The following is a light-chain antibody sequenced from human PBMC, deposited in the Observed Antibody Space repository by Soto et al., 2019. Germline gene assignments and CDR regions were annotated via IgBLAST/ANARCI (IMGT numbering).Light chain of an antibody. Sequence: DIQMTQSPSTLSASVGDRVTITCRASQSISNRLAWYQQKPGXAPKVLIYDASNLESGVPSRFSGSGSGTEFILTISSLQPDDFTTYYCQHYGGMWAFGQGTKVDIK. V-gene: IGKV1-5*01. CDR1: QSISNR. J-gene: IGKJ1*01. CDR3: QHYGGMWA. CDR2: DAS.